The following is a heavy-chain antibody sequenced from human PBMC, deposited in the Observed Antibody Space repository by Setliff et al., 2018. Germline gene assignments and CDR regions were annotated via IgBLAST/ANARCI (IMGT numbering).Heavy chain of an antibody. V-gene: IGHV4-61*09. D-gene: IGHD1-26*01. CDR2: IYSNGRT. J-gene: IGHJ4*02. CDR1: GGSISSDSHY. CDR3: ARTGTYRYFDY. Sequence: PSETLSLTCTVSGGSISSDSHYWAWVRQPAGKGLELIGQIYSNGRTYYNPSLKSRLTISLDTSKNQFSLRLNSMTAADTAVYYCARTGTYRYFDYWSQGTLVTVSS.